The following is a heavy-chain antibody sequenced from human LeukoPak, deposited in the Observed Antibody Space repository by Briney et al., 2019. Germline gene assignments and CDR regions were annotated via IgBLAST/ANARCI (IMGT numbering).Heavy chain of an antibody. CDR3: ARDHGDGYNYGAFDI. J-gene: IGHJ3*02. V-gene: IGHV4-34*01. CDR1: GGSFSGYY. D-gene: IGHD5-24*01. Sequence: SETLSLTCAVYGGSFSGYYWSWIRQPPGKGLEWIGEINHSGSTNYNPSLKSRVTISVDTSKDQFSLKLSSVTAADTAVYYCARDHGDGYNYGAFDISGQGTMVTVSS. CDR2: INHSGST.